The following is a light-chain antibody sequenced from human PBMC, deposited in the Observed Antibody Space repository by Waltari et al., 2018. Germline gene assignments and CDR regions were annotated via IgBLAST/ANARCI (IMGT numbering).Light chain of an antibody. CDR1: DSGIGSYNL. J-gene: IGLJ1*01. CDR3: SSYSDSSTLEL. CDR2: GVR. V-gene: IGLV2-23*02. Sequence: QSALTQPASVSGSPGQTITISCTGTDSGIGSYNLVFWYQQHPGKVPKLLISGVRNRPSGVSPRFSGSTSGNPASLTISGLQAEDEADYYCSSYSDSSTLELFGAGTKVTVL.